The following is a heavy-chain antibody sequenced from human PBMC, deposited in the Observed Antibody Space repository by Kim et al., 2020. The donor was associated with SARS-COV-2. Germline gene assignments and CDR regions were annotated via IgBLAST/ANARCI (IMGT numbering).Heavy chain of an antibody. V-gene: IGHV4-34*01. J-gene: IGHJ5*01. CDR2: INHSGST. D-gene: IGHD2-15*01. CDR3: ARERTTGVVVAARMYPNW. Sequence: SETLSLTCAVYNGSFSGYYWSWIRQAPGKGLEWIGEINHSGSTNYNPSLKSRFTLSVDTSKKQISLQVTAVTAADTAVYYCARERTTGVVVAARMYPNW. CDR1: NGSFSGYY.